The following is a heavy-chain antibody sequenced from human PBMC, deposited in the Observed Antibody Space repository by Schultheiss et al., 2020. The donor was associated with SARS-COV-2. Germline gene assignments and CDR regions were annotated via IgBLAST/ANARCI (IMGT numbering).Heavy chain of an antibody. J-gene: IGHJ6*02. CDR2: IRSKAYGGTT. V-gene: IGHV3-49*04. Sequence: GGSLRLSCTASGFTFGDYAMSWVRQAPGKGLEWVGFIRSKAYGGTTEYAASVKGRFTISRDDSKSIAYLQMNSLKTEDTAVYYCTWDLVATLNYYGMDVWGQGTTVTVSS. D-gene: IGHD5-12*01. CDR3: TWDLVATLNYYGMDV. CDR1: GFTFGDYA.